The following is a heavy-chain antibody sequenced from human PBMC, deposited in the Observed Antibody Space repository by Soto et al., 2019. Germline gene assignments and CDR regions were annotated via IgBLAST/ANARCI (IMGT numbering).Heavy chain of an antibody. J-gene: IGHJ5*02. V-gene: IGHV1-69*12. CDR1: GGTFSSYA. CDR2: IIFIFGTA. CDR3: EGARLPSSGYYPDWFDP. Sequence: QVQLVQPGAEVKKPGSTVKVSCKASGGTFSSYAITCVRQAPGQGLEWMGGIIFIFGTANYAQKFHGRGTITADETRSPGGMMLRRLGCEVTAAYSFEGARLPSSGYYPDWFDPWDPGTRVTI. D-gene: IGHD3-22*01.